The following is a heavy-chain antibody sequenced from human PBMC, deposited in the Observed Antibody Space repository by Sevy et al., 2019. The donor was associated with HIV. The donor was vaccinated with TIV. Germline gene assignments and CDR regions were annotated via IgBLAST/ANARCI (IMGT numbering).Heavy chain of an antibody. J-gene: IGHJ5*02. CDR2: ISWSSANI. D-gene: IGHD6-13*01. V-gene: IGHV3-9*01. CDR3: VKAPYSTSSPGWFDP. Sequence: SLRLSCAASGFTFDDYAMQWVRQAPGKGLEWVSSISWSSANIGYADSVKGRFSISRDNAKNSLYLQMNSLRTEDTAFYYCVKAPYSTSSPGWFDPWGQRTLVTVSS. CDR1: GFTFDDYA.